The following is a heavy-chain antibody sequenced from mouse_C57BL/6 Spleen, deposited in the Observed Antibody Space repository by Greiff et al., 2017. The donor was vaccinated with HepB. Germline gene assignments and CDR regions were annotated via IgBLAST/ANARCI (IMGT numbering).Heavy chain of an antibody. CDR3: ARVGTYDYDGDYYAMDY. J-gene: IGHJ4*01. Sequence: EVKLMESGPGLVKPSQSLSLTCSVTGYSITSGYYWNWIRQFPGNKLEWMGYISYDGSNNYNPSLKNRISITRDTSKNQFFLKLNSVTTEDTATYYCARVGTYDYDGDYYAMDYWGQGTSVTVSS. D-gene: IGHD2-4*01. CDR2: ISYDGSN. CDR1: GYSITSGYY. V-gene: IGHV3-6*01.